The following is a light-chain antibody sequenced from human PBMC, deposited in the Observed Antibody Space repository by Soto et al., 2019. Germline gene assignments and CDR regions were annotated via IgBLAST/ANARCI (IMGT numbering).Light chain of an antibody. CDR1: SGHSDYA. J-gene: IGLJ3*02. V-gene: IGLV4-69*01. Sequence: QSVLTQSPSASASLGASVKLTCTLTSGHSDYAIAWHQQQPEKGPRYLMKLNSDGSHTKGDGIPDRFSGSSSGAERYLTISSLQSEDEGDYYCQTWGTGRVFGGGTKLAVL. CDR3: QTWGTGRV. CDR2: LNSDGSH.